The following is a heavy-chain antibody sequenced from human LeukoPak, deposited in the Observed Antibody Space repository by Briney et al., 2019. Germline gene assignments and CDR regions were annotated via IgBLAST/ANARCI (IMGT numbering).Heavy chain of an antibody. Sequence: GSLRLSCAASGFTVNGAYMSWVRQAPGKGLDWVSVINADGTILFTDSVKGRFSISRDNSKNTLFLQMHSLRVEDTAVYYCARVACGGWDNWLDPWGQGTLVTVS. CDR1: GFTVNGAY. V-gene: IGHV3-66*01. CDR3: ARVACGGWDNWLDP. J-gene: IGHJ5*02. D-gene: IGHD6-19*01. CDR2: INADGTI.